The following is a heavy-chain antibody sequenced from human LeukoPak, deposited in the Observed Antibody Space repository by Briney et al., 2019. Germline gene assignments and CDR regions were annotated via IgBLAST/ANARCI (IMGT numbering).Heavy chain of an antibody. J-gene: IGHJ4*02. V-gene: IGHV1-24*01. D-gene: IGHD4-17*01. CDR2: FDPEDGET. Sequence: EASVKVSCKVSGYTLTELSMHWVRQAPGKGLEWMGGFDPEDGETIYAQKFQGRVTMTEDTSTDTAYMELSSLRSEDTAVYYCARAALTTRDYGDYVWYYFDYWGQGTLVTVSS. CDR1: GYTLTELS. CDR3: ARAALTTRDYGDYVWYYFDY.